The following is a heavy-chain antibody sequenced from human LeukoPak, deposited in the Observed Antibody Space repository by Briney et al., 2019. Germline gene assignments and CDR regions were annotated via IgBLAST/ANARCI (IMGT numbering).Heavy chain of an antibody. CDR3: AKDLAVAGSNYYGMDV. Sequence: QSGGSLRLSCAASGFTFDDYAMHWVRQAPEKGLEWVSGISWNSGSIGYADSVKGRFTISRDNAKNSLYLQMNSLRAEDTALYYCAKDLAVAGSNYYGMDVWGQGTTVTVSS. CDR1: GFTFDDYA. D-gene: IGHD6-19*01. CDR2: ISWNSGSI. J-gene: IGHJ6*02. V-gene: IGHV3-9*01.